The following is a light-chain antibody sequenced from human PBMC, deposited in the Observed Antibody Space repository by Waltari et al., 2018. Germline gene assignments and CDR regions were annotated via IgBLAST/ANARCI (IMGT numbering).Light chain of an antibody. CDR2: YKSESNK. CDR1: SGVNVANHR. CDR3: MIWRSGASE. V-gene: IGLV5-45*03. J-gene: IGLJ2*01. Sequence: QAVLTQPSSLSASPGASASLTCTLRSGVNVANHRIYWYQQKPGSPPQYLLRYKSESNKQQGAGVPVRFAGSKDASANAGILLSSGLQSEDEADYYCMIWRSGASEFGGGTKLTVL.